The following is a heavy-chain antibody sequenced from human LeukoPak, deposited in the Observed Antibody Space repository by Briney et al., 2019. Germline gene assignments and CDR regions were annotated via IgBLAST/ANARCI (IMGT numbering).Heavy chain of an antibody. CDR2: IIPIFGTA. CDR1: GGTFSSYA. J-gene: IGHJ4*02. D-gene: IGHD3-22*01. Sequence: ASVKVSCKASGGTFSSYAISWVRQAPGQGLEWMGGIIPIFGTANYAQKFQGRVTITTDESTSTAYMELSRLRSEVTAVYYCAGGDHYDSSGYWVPFDYWGQGTLVTVSS. CDR3: AGGDHYDSSGYWVPFDY. V-gene: IGHV1-69*05.